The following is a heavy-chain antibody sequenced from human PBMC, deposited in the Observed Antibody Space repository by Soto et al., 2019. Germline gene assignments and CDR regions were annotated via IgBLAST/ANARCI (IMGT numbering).Heavy chain of an antibody. CDR2: IYSGIGT. V-gene: IGHV3-53*01. CDR3: ARLLYGGLDY. CDR1: GFTVSTNH. J-gene: IGHJ4*02. D-gene: IGHD2-2*02. Sequence: GGSLRLSCAASGFTVSTNHMSWVHQAPGKGLQWVSLIYSGIGTSYADSVKGRFTISRDNSKNTLYLQMNNLRAEDTAMYYCARLLYGGLDYWGQGTLVTVSS.